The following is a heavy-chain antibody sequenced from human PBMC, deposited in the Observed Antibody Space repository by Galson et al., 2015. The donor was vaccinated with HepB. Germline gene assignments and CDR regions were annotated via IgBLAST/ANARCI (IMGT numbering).Heavy chain of an antibody. CDR1: GFTFSSYG. Sequence: SLRLSCAASGFTFSSYGMHWVRQAPGRGLEWVAVISYDGSNKYYADSVKGRFTISRDNSKNTLYLQMNSLRAEDTAVYYCAKDTVLDPWGQGTLVTVSS. D-gene: IGHD2-8*01. CDR2: ISYDGSNK. J-gene: IGHJ5*02. CDR3: AKDTVLDP. V-gene: IGHV3-30*18.